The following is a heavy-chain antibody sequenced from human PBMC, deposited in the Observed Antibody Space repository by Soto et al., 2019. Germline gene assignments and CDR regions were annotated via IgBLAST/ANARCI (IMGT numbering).Heavy chain of an antibody. J-gene: IGHJ4*02. CDR1: GGTFSSYA. D-gene: IGHD2-15*01. Sequence: QVQLVQSGAEVKKPGSSVKVSCKASGGTFSSYAINWVRQAPGQGLEWMGGIIPIFGKANYAQKFQGRVTIPADESTSTAYMELSSLRSEDTAVYYCARPTFNDCSGGSCYLFYWGQGTLVTVSS. V-gene: IGHV1-69*12. CDR2: IIPIFGKA. CDR3: ARPTFNDCSGGSCYLFY.